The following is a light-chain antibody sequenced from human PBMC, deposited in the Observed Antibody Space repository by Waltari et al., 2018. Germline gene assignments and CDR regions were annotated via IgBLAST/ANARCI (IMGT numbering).Light chain of an antibody. J-gene: IGKJ4*01. CDR3: EQYNNGPPT. CDR1: QSVSSN. CDR2: GTS. Sequence: EIVMTQSPATLSVSPGERATLSCRASQSVSSNLALYQQKPGQAPRFLIHGTSTRATGIPARFSCSGSTRELTLAISRRQSEDFAVYDCEQYNNGPPTFGGGTKVEIK. V-gene: IGKV3-15*01.